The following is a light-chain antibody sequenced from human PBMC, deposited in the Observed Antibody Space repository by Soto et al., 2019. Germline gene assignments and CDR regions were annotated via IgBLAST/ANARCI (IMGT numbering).Light chain of an antibody. CDR3: QQYNNWPPTA. V-gene: IGKV3-15*01. Sequence: EIVMTQSPATLSVSPGERATLSCRASQSVSTNLAWYQQKPGQAPRLLIYGASTRATGIPARFSGSGSGTEFTLAISSLQSEAFAVYYCQQYNNWPPTAVGQGTRLEIK. CDR1: QSVSTN. CDR2: GAS. J-gene: IGKJ5*01.